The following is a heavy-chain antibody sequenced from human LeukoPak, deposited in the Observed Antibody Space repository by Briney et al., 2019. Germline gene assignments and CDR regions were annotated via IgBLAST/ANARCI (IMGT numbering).Heavy chain of an antibody. J-gene: IGHJ4*02. Sequence: PGGSLRLSCAASGFTFSSYWMNWVRQAPGKGLEWVSSISSSSSYIYYADSVKGRFTISRDNAKNSLYLQMNSLRAEDTAVYYCARDYHGEFYGSGSYLFDYWGQGTLVTVSS. CDR3: ARDYHGEFYGSGSYLFDY. D-gene: IGHD3-10*01. V-gene: IGHV3-21*01. CDR2: ISSSSSYI. CDR1: GFTFSSYW.